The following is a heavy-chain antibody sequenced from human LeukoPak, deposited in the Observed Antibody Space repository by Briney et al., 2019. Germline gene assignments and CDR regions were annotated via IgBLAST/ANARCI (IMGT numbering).Heavy chain of an antibody. D-gene: IGHD6-13*01. CDR1: GFTFRNNY. CDR3: SIRIAASDFDY. V-gene: IGHV3-53*01. CDR2: IFGDGGT. Sequence: VDSLRLSCAASGFTFRNNYMSWDRQAPGKGLEWVSVIFGDGGTSYADSVRGRFTISRDNSKNTLYLQMNSLRAEDMAVYYCSIRIAASDFDYWGQGTLVTVSS. J-gene: IGHJ4*02.